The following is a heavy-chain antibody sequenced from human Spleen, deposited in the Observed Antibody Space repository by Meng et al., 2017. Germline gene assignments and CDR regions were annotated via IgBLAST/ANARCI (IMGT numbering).Heavy chain of an antibody. D-gene: IGHD2/OR15-2a*01. CDR2: IYHSGTT. Sequence: VQLQQWGAGLLKPSETLSLTCAVSGGSISSNNWWSWVRQPPGKGLEWIGEIYHSGTTNYNPSLNSRVTISVDKSKNQFSLKLSSVTAADTAVYYCAREAGPILSFDYWGQGTLVTVSS. CDR3: AREAGPILSFDY. J-gene: IGHJ4*02. V-gene: IGHV4-4*02. CDR1: GGSISSNNW.